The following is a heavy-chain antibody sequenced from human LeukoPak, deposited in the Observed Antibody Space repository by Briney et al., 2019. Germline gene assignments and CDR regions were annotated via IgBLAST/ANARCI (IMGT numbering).Heavy chain of an antibody. V-gene: IGHV3-21*01. Sequence: GGSLRLSCAASGFTFSRYVMSWVRQVPGGRPDWVSTISSTGGEIFYADSVKGRFTISRDDARNSLYLQMNSLRAEDTAVYYCARGLGEPLNYYYYMDVWGKGTTVTISS. CDR3: ARGLGEPLNYYYYMDV. D-gene: IGHD3-10*01. CDR2: ISSTGGEI. CDR1: GFTFSRYV. J-gene: IGHJ6*03.